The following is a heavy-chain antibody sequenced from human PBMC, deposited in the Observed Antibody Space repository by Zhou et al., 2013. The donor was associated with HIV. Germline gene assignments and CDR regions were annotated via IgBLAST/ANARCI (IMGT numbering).Heavy chain of an antibody. V-gene: IGHV4-38-2*02. Sequence: QVQLQESGPGLVKPSETLSLTCAVSGYSISSGYYWGWIRQPPGKGLEWIGSIYYSGITYYNPSLKSRVTISVDTSKNQFSLKMSSVTAADTAVYYCARDFYDNNGYWGQGTLVTVSS. CDR2: IYYSGIT. J-gene: IGHJ1*01. CDR3: ARDFYDNNGY. CDR1: GYSISSGYY. D-gene: IGHD3-22*01.